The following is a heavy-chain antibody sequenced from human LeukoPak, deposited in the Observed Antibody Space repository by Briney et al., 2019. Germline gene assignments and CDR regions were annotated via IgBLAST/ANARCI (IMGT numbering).Heavy chain of an antibody. D-gene: IGHD3-9*01. CDR1: GFTFSSHG. CDR3: AKCILTGYYKGYMDV. J-gene: IGHJ6*03. V-gene: IGHV3-23*01. CDR2: ISGSGGST. Sequence: GRSLRLSCAASGFTFSSHGMSLGRQAPGKGLEWVSAISGSGGSTYYADSVKGRFTISGDNSKNTLYLQMNSLRAEDTAVYYCAKCILTGYYKGYMDVWGKGTTVTISS.